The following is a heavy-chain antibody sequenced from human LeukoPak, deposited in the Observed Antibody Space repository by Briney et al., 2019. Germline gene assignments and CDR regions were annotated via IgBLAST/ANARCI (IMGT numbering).Heavy chain of an antibody. CDR1: GYSFTSYW. CDR2: IYLGDSDT. J-gene: IGHJ4*02. V-gene: IGHV5-51*01. D-gene: IGHD2-2*01. Sequence: GESLKISCKGSGYSFTSYWIGWVRQMPGKGLEWMGIIYLGDSDTRYSPSFQGQVTISADKSISTAYLQWSSLKASDTAMYYCARLFRDIVVVPAAVGSVDYWGQGTLVTVSS. CDR3: ARLFRDIVVVPAAVGSVDY.